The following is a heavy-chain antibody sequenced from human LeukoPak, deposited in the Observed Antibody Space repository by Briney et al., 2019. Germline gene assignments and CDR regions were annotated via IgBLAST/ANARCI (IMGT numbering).Heavy chain of an antibody. CDR1: GFTFSRYG. CDR2: ISGSGGST. V-gene: IGHV3-23*01. D-gene: IGHD6-19*01. Sequence: EGSLRLSCAASGFTFSRYGMSWVRQAPGKGLEWVSAISGSGGSTYYADSVKGRFTISRDNSKNTLYLQINSLRAEDTAVYYCAKDHLPGIVVADRDYWGQGTLVTVSS. J-gene: IGHJ4*02. CDR3: AKDHLPGIVVADRDY.